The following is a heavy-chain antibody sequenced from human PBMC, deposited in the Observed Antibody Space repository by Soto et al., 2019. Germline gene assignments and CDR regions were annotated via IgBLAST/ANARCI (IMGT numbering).Heavy chain of an antibody. V-gene: IGHV1-69*08. CDR3: AREGGEGGKDGESRLHYFDY. CDR1: GGTFSSYT. Sequence: QVQLVQSGAEVKKPGSSVKVSCKASGGTFSSYTISWVRQAPGQGLEWMGRIIPILGIANYAQKFQGRVTITADKSTSTDYMELSSLRSEDTAVYYCAREGGEGGKDGESRLHYFDYWGQGTLVTVSS. J-gene: IGHJ4*02. D-gene: IGHD3-10*01. CDR2: IIPILGIA.